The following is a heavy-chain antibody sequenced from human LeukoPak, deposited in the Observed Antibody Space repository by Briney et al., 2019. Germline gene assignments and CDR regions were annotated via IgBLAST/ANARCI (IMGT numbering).Heavy chain of an antibody. J-gene: IGHJ4*02. CDR1: GFTFSSYE. CDR3: ARTYYGSGSYYFDY. V-gene: IGHV3-48*03. D-gene: IGHD3-10*01. CDR2: ISSSAGTI. Sequence: GGSLRLSCAASGFTFSSYEMNWVRQAPGKGLEWVSYISSSAGTIYYADSVKGRFTISRDKAKNSLYLQMNSLRAEDTAVYYCARTYYGSGSYYFDYWGQGTLVTVSS.